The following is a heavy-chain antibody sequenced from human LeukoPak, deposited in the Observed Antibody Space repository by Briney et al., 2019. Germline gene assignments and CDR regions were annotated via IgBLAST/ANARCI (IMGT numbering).Heavy chain of an antibody. CDR3: ARDIGVATIDY. D-gene: IGHD5-12*01. J-gene: IGHJ4*02. V-gene: IGHV1-2*02. CDR1: GYTFTGYY. Sequence: GASVKVSCKASGYTFTGYYMHWVRQAPGQGLEWMGWINPNSGGTNYVQKFQGRVTVSRDTSISTAYMELSRLRSDDTAVYYCARDIGVATIDYWGQGTLVTVSS. CDR2: INPNSGGT.